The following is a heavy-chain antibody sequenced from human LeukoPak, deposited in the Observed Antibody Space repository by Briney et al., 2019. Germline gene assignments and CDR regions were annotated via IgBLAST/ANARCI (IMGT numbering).Heavy chain of an antibody. J-gene: IGHJ4*02. CDR1: GFTVSTNF. V-gene: IGHV3-21*01. D-gene: IGHD3-10*01. Sequence: GGSLRLSCVASGFTVSTNFMSWVRQAPGKGLEWVSSISSSSTYINYADSVKGRFTISRDNAKNSLYLQMNSLRAEDTAVYYCARDRSPGSFDYWGQGTLVTVSS. CDR3: ARDRSPGSFDY. CDR2: ISSSSTYI.